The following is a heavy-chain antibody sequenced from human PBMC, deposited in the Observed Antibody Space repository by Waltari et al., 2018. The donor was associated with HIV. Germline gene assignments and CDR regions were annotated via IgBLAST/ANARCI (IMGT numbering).Heavy chain of an antibody. J-gene: IGHJ6*02. V-gene: IGHV1-46*02. Sequence: QEQLLQSGAEVREPAASVKVSCKASGYLIHIYSMHWVRQPTGKGLEWMGIIDPSGGSKSYVEKFQGRVTMTRDTSTSTAYMELSSLRSDDTAVYYCARARDSGYDHEGLYYYYGMGLWGQGTTVTVSS. D-gene: IGHD5-12*01. CDR3: ARARDSGYDHEGLYYYYGMGL. CDR1: GYLIHIYS. CDR2: IDPSGGSK.